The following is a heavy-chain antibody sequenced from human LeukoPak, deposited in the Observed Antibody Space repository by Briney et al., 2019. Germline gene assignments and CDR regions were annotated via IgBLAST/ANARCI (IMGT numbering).Heavy chain of an antibody. CDR1: GFTFSTYP. Sequence: GGSLRLSCAASGFTFSTYPMNWARQAPGKGLEWVSSISSGSGYIYYADSVKGRFTISRDNAKNSLYLQMNSLRAEDTAVYYCARDRRGTSCHDYWGQGTLVTVSS. V-gene: IGHV3-21*01. CDR3: ARDRRGTSCHDY. CDR2: ISSGSGYI. J-gene: IGHJ4*02. D-gene: IGHD2-2*01.